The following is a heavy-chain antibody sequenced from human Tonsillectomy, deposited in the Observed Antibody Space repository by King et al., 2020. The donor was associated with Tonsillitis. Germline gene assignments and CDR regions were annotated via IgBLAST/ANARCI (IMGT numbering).Heavy chain of an antibody. V-gene: IGHV3-72*01. Sequence: VQLVESGGGLVQPGGSLRLSCAASGFSFSDHYMDWVRQAPGKGLEWVGRTRNKAHTYTTEYAAAVKGRVSISRDDSKNSVYLQMNSLKTEDTAVYYCAGGGLAYGSGSYGDAYALEGWGHGISVTV. J-gene: IGHJ3*01. D-gene: IGHD3-10*01. CDR3: AGGGLAYGSGSYGDAYALEG. CDR2: TRNKAHTYTT. CDR1: GFSFSDHY.